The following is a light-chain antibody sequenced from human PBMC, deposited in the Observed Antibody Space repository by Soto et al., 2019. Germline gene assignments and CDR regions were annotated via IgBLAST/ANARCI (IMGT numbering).Light chain of an antibody. V-gene: IGKV1-39*01. CDR2: AAS. CDR3: QQSHSTPPT. J-gene: IGKJ4*01. CDR1: QSISSY. Sequence: DLQMTQSPSSLSASVGDRVTITCRASQSISSYLNWYQQKPGKAPKLLIYAASSLQSGVPSRFSGSGSGTDFTLTISSLQPEDFATYYCQQSHSTPPTFGGGTKVEIK.